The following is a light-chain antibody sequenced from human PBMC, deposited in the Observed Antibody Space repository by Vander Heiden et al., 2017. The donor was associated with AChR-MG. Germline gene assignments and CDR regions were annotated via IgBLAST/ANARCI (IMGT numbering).Light chain of an antibody. V-gene: IGLV1-44*01. CDR3: AAWDDSLNAGV. Sequence: QSLLTQPPSASGTPGQNVTNSCSGCNSNNGSNTVDWYQQLPGTAPILLSYSNNPRPSGVPDRFSGSKSGTSASLAISGRQSEDEADYYCAAWDDSLNAGVFGGGTKLTVL. CDR1: NSNNGSNT. CDR2: SNN. J-gene: IGLJ2*01.